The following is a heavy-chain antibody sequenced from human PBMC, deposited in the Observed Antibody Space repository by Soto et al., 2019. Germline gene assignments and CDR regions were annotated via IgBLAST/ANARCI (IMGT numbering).Heavy chain of an antibody. J-gene: IGHJ5*02. V-gene: IGHV1-3*01. Sequence: QVVLEQSGAEVRKPGASVNVSCKTSGYTFRSYAMHWVRQAPGQRLEWMGWINPGTGQKKYSQKMQGRVTLTSDASAYTAYIELSRLTSEDTAVYYCARADGYNFDTWFDPWGQGTLVTVSS. CDR1: GYTFRSYA. CDR3: ARADGYNFDTWFDP. CDR2: INPGTGQK. D-gene: IGHD1-1*01.